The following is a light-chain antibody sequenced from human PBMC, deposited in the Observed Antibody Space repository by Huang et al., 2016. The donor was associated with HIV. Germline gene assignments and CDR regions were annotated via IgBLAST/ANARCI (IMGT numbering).Light chain of an antibody. Sequence: EMVLPRSPGTLSLSPGERAPLSCRASQSVSSSYFTWYQQKPGQAPRLLSYAASNRATGIPDRFTGSGSGTDFTLTIRRLEPEDFAVYYCQQGYTFGQGTKVEIK. CDR3: QQGYT. J-gene: IGKJ2*01. CDR1: QSVSSSY. CDR2: AAS. V-gene: IGKV3-20*01.